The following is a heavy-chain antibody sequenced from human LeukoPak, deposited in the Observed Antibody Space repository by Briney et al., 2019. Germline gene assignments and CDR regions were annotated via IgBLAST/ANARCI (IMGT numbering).Heavy chain of an antibody. CDR3: ARDGSSWYTNWFDP. J-gene: IGHJ5*02. V-gene: IGHV3-30*03. D-gene: IGHD6-13*01. CDR1: GFTLSRYG. CDR2: ISFDGSNK. Sequence: GRSLRLSCAASGFTLSRYGMHWVRQAPGKGLEWVAVISFDGSNKYYADSVKGRFTISRDNAKNSLYLQMNSLRAEDTAVYYCARDGSSWYTNWFDPWGQGTLVTVSS.